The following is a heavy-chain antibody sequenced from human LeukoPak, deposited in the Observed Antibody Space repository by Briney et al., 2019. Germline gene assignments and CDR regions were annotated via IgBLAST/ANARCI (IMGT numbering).Heavy chain of an antibody. D-gene: IGHD3-10*01. Sequence: SETLSLTCAVYGGSFSGYYWSWIRQPPGKGLEWVGVINHSGSPNYNPSLKSRVSISVDTSKNQFSLKLSSVTAADTAVYYCARGITMVRGVIHNWFDPWGQGTLVTVSS. CDR3: ARGITMVRGVIHNWFDP. CDR2: INHSGSP. J-gene: IGHJ5*02. CDR1: GGSFSGYY. V-gene: IGHV4-34*01.